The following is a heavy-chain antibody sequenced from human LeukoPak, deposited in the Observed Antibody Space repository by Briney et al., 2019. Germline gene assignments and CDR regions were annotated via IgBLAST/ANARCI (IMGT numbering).Heavy chain of an antibody. J-gene: IGHJ4*02. D-gene: IGHD7-27*01. CDR3: ATWGPWSYFDY. Sequence: GGSLRLSCAASGFTFSSYWMHWVRQAPGKGLVWVSRINSDGSSTSYADSVKGRFTISRDNAKNSLYLQMNSLRAEDTAVYYCATWGPWSYFDYWGQGTLVTVSS. CDR2: INSDGSST. CDR1: GFTFSSYW. V-gene: IGHV3-74*01.